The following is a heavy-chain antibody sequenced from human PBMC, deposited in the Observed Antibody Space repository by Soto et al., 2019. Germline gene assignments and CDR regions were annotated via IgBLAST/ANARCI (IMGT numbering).Heavy chain of an antibody. Sequence: SETLSLTCTVSGGSISSYYWSWIRQPPGKGLEWIGYIYYSGSTNYNPSLKSRVTISVDTSKNRFSLKLSSGTAADTAVYYCARTDVETYCSGGSCYPLEYFQHWGQGILVTVSS. J-gene: IGHJ1*01. CDR3: ARTDVETYCSGGSCYPLEYFQH. D-gene: IGHD2-15*01. CDR1: GGSISSYY. V-gene: IGHV4-59*08. CDR2: IYYSGST.